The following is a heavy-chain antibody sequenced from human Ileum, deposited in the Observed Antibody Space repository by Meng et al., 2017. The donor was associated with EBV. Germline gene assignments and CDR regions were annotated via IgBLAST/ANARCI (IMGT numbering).Heavy chain of an antibody. D-gene: IGHD1-26*01. CDR2: IFYSGTT. Sequence: QPQLQESGPGLLKPSETLSLTCSVSGGSFSSRKYYWGWIRQPPGKALEWIASIFYSGTTYYNPSLQSRVSISVDKSKNQVSLNMTSMTAADTAVYYCASRELAPFDYWGQGTLVTVSS. J-gene: IGHJ4*02. V-gene: IGHV4-39*07. CDR1: GGSFSSRKYY. CDR3: ASRELAPFDY.